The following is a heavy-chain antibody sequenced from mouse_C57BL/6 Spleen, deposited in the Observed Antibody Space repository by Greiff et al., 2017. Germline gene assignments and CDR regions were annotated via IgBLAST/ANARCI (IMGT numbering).Heavy chain of an antibody. CDR1: GYSFTGYY. Sequence: VQLQQSGPELVKPGASVKISCKASGYSFTGYYMNWVKQSPEKSLEWIGEINPSTGGTTYNQKFKAKATLTVDKSSSTAYMQLKSLTSEDSAVYYWARSNDGYPFDYWGQGTTLTVSS. V-gene: IGHV1-42*01. CDR3: ARSNDGYPFDY. CDR2: INPSTGGT. D-gene: IGHD2-3*01. J-gene: IGHJ2*01.